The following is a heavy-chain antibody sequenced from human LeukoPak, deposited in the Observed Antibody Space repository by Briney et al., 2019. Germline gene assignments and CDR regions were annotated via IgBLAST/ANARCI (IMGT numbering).Heavy chain of an antibody. CDR2: IIPILGIA. V-gene: IGHV1-69*04. CDR3: ARDLGSGWYRSDAFDI. J-gene: IGHJ3*02. Sequence: PGASVKVSCKASGGTFSSYAISWVRQAPGQGLEWMGRIIPILGIANYAQKFQGRVTITADKSTSTAYMELSSLRSEDTAVYYCARDLGSGWYRSDAFDIWGQGTMVTVSS. CDR1: GGTFSSYA. D-gene: IGHD6-19*01.